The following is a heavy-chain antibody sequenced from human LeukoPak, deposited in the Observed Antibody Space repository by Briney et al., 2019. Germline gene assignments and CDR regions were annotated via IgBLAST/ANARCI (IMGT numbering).Heavy chain of an antibody. V-gene: IGHV1-24*01. Sequence: ASVKVSCKVPGYTLTELSMHWVRQAPGKGLEWMGGFDPEDGETIYAQKFQGRVTMTEDTSTDTAYMELSSLRSEDTAVYYCATIVVVVAATLPYAFDIWGQGTMVTVSS. CDR1: GYTLTELS. CDR3: ATIVVVVAATLPYAFDI. J-gene: IGHJ3*02. D-gene: IGHD2-15*01. CDR2: FDPEDGET.